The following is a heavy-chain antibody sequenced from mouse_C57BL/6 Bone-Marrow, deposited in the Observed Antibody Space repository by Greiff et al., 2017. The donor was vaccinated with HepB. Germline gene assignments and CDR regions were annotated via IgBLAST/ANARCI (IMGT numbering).Heavy chain of an antibody. Sequence: QVQLKESGPGLVQPSQSLSITCTVSGFSLTSYGVHWVRQPPGKGLEWLGVIWSGGSTDYNAAFISRLSISKDNSKSQVFFKMNSLQADDTAIYYCAKERASIPNGFDYWGQGTTLTVSS. V-gene: IGHV2-4*01. D-gene: IGHD2-3*01. CDR1: GFSLTSYG. CDR2: IWSGGST. CDR3: AKERASIPNGFDY. J-gene: IGHJ2*01.